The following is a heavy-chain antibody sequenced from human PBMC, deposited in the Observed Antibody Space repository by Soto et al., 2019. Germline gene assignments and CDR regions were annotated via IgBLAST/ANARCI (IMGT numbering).Heavy chain of an antibody. CDR1: GFTFSSYG. Sequence: SGGSLRLSCAASGFTFSSYGMHWVRQAPGKGLEWVAVIWYDGSNKYYADSVKGRFTISRDNSKNTLYLQMNSLRAEDTAVYYCARELWDYYYGMDVWGQGTTVTVSS. V-gene: IGHV3-33*01. CDR3: ARELWDYYYGMDV. CDR2: IWYDGSNK. J-gene: IGHJ6*02. D-gene: IGHD5-18*01.